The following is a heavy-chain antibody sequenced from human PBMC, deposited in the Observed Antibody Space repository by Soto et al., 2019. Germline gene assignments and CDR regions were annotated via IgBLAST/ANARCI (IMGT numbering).Heavy chain of an antibody. J-gene: IGHJ5*02. Sequence: SETLSLTCAVYGGSFSGYYWSWIRQPPGKGLEWIGEINHSGSTNYNPSLKSRVTISVDTSKNQFSLKLSSVTAADTAVYYCARRHDYGDYVGWFDPWGQGTLVTVSS. CDR2: INHSGST. V-gene: IGHV4-34*01. CDR1: GGSFSGYY. D-gene: IGHD4-17*01. CDR3: ARRHDYGDYVGWFDP.